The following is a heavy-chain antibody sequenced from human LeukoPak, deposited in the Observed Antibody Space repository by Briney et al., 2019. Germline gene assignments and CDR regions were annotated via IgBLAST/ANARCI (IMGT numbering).Heavy chain of an antibody. D-gene: IGHD2-2*03. CDR1: GYTFTDYY. Sequence: GASVKVSCKASGYTFTDYYMHWVRQAPGQGLEWMGWINPHSGGSNYAQKFQGRVTMTRDTSITTAYMELSRLRSDDTAVYYCARGQTGYCSSTSCPYYYYYYMDVWGKGTTVTVSS. CDR3: ARGQTGYCSSTSCPYYYYYYMDV. J-gene: IGHJ6*03. CDR2: INPHSGGS. V-gene: IGHV1-2*02.